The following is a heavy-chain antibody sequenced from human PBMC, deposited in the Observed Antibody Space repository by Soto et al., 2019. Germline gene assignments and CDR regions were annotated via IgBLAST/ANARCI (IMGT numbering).Heavy chain of an antibody. CDR2: ISAYNGNT. CDR1: GYTFTSYG. J-gene: IGHJ4*02. V-gene: IGHV1-18*01. D-gene: IGHD6-19*01. Sequence: QVQLVQSGAEVKKPGASVKVSCKASGYTFTSYGISWVRQALGQGLEWMGWISAYNGNTNYAQKLQGRVTMTTDTAPSAAYMGLRSHRSGDTAVYFCAGSGGGGSGSSYWGKGTLVTVSS. CDR3: AGSGGGGSGSSY.